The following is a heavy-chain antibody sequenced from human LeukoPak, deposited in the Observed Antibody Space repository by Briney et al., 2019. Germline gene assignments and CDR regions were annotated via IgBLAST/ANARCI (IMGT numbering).Heavy chain of an antibody. CDR1: GYSFTNYW. J-gene: IGHJ5*02. V-gene: IGHV5-51*01. CDR2: IYPGDSDT. Sequence: RGESLKISCKASGYSFTNYWIGWVRQMPGKGLEWMGIIYPGDSDTRYSPSFQGQVTISADKSISTAYLQWSSLKASDTAMYYCARQYDFWSGYYTVNWFDPWGQGTLVTVSS. CDR3: ARQYDFWSGYYTVNWFDP. D-gene: IGHD3-3*01.